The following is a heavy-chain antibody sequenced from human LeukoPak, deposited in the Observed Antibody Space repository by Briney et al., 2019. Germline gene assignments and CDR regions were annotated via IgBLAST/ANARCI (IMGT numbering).Heavy chain of an antibody. CDR3: ARGCSSTSCHVNWFDP. J-gene: IGHJ5*02. V-gene: IGHV1-2*02. CDR2: INPNSGGT. D-gene: IGHD2-2*01. Sequence: GASVKVSCKASGYTFTGYYMHWVRQAPGQGLEWMGWINPNSGGTNYAQKLQGRVTMTRDTSISTAYMELSRLRSDDTAVYYCARGCSSTSCHVNWFDPWGQGTLVTVSS. CDR1: GYTFTGYY.